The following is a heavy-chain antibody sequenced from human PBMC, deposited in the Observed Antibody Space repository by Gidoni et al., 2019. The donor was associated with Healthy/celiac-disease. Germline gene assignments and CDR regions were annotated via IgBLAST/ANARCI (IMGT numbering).Heavy chain of an antibody. Sequence: QVQLVQSGAEVKKPGASVKVSCQASGSTFTSYYMHCVRQAPGQGLEWMGIINPSGGSTSYAQKCQGRVTMTRDTSTSTGYMELSSLRSEDTAVYYCARGGIAVAGYYYYGMDVWGQGTTVTVSS. CDR3: ARGGIAVAGYYYYGMDV. CDR1: GSTFTSYY. J-gene: IGHJ6*02. D-gene: IGHD6-19*01. CDR2: INPSGGST. V-gene: IGHV1-46*03.